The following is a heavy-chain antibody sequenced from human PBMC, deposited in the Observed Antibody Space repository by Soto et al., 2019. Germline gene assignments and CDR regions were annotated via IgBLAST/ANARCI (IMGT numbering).Heavy chain of an antibody. Sequence: QVQLVESGGGVVQPGRSLRLSCAASGFTFSSYGMHWVRQAPGKGLEWVAVIWYDGSNKYDADSVKGRFTISRDNSKNPLYLQMTSLRAEDTAVYYCARDGYCSGGTCYSVPVFDYWGQGTLVTVSS. D-gene: IGHD2-15*01. CDR3: ARDGYCSGGTCYSVPVFDY. V-gene: IGHV3-33*01. CDR1: GFTFSSYG. J-gene: IGHJ4*02. CDR2: IWYDGSNK.